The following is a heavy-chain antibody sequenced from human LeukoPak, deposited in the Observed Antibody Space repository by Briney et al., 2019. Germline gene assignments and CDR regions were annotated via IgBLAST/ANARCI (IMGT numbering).Heavy chain of an antibody. CDR3: ARGGYDSSGYYLFDY. Sequence: GGSLRLSCAASGFTFDDYAMHWVRQAPGKGLEWASGISWNSGSIGYADSVKGRFTISRDNAKNSLYLQMNSLRAEDTALYYCARGGYDSSGYYLFDYWGQGTLVTVSS. D-gene: IGHD3-22*01. CDR1: GFTFDDYA. V-gene: IGHV3-9*01. J-gene: IGHJ4*02. CDR2: ISWNSGSI.